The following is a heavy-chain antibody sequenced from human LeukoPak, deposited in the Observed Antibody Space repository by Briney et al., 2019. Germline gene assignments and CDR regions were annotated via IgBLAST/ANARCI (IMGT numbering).Heavy chain of an antibody. Sequence: GGSLRLSCAASGFTFSSYAMHWVRRAPGKGLEWVAVISYDGSNKYYADSVKGRFTISRDNSKNTLYLQMNSLRAEDTAVHYCARLPDLDYWGQGTLVTVSS. V-gene: IGHV3-30-3*01. CDR1: GFTFSSYA. D-gene: IGHD1-14*01. CDR3: ARLPDLDY. CDR2: ISYDGSNK. J-gene: IGHJ4*02.